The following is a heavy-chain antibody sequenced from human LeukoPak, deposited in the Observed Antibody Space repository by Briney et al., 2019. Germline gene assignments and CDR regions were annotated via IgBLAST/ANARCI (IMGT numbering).Heavy chain of an antibody. Sequence: GASVKVSCKASGYTFTSYYMHWVRQAPGQGLEWMGIINPSGGSTSYAQKFQGRVTMTRDTSTSTVYMELSSLRSEDTAVYYCARSEPGTDFWSGYSSDYWGQGTLVTVSS. CDR2: INPSGGST. J-gene: IGHJ4*02. D-gene: IGHD3-3*01. CDR3: ARSEPGTDFWSGYSSDY. V-gene: IGHV1-46*01. CDR1: GYTFTSYY.